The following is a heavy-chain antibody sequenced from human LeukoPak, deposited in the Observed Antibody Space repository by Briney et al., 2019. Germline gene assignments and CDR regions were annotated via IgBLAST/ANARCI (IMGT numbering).Heavy chain of an antibody. D-gene: IGHD3-22*01. Sequence: GGSLKISCKGSGYSFTSFWIGWVRQMPGKGLGWMGIIYPGDSDTIYSPSFQGQVTISADKPISTAYLQWSSLKASDTAMYYCARHEPYDSINAFDIWGQGTMVTVSS. CDR1: GYSFTSFW. J-gene: IGHJ3*02. CDR2: IYPGDSDT. CDR3: ARHEPYDSINAFDI. V-gene: IGHV5-51*01.